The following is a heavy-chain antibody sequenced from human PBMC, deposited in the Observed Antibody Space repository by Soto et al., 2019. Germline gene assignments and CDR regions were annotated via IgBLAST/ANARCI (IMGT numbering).Heavy chain of an antibody. D-gene: IGHD4-17*01. CDR3: AKDPNGDYIGAFDS. CDR1: GFTFSTYA. CDR2: ISVGGGIT. J-gene: IGHJ4*02. Sequence: GGSLRLSCVGSGFTFSTYAMIWVRQAPGKGLEWVSAISVGGGITKYADSVKGRFTISRDNSKNTLYLQMNSLRAEDTARYYCAKDPNGDYIGAFDSWGEGTLVTVSS. V-gene: IGHV3-23*01.